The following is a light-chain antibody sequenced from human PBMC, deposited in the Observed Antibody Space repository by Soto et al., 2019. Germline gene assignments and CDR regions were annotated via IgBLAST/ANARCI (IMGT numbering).Light chain of an antibody. CDR2: GAS. J-gene: IGKJ1*01. CDR1: QSVSSN. Sequence: EILMTQSPATLSVSPGERATVSFRSSQSVSSNLAWYQQKPGQAPRLLIYGASTRATGIPARFSGSGSGTEFTLTISSLQSEDFAVYYCQQYSNWPSWTFGQGTKVDI. CDR3: QQYSNWPSWT. V-gene: IGKV3-15*01.